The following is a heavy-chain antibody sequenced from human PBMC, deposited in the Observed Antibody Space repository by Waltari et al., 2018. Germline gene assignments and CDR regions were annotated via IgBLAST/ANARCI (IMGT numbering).Heavy chain of an antibody. CDR1: GFTFSSSW. Sequence: EVQLVESGGGLVQPGGSLRLSCAASGFTFSSSWMHWVRQGPGKGLVWVSYINSDGSSTRYADSGKGRFTISRDNAKNTLYLQMNSLRAEDTAVYYCARWDYSSSAYWGQGTLVTVSS. D-gene: IGHD6-6*01. CDR3: ARWDYSSSAY. V-gene: IGHV3-74*01. J-gene: IGHJ4*02. CDR2: INSDGSST.